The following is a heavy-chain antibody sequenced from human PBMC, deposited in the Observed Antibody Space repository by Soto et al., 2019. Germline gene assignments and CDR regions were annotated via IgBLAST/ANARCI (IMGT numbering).Heavy chain of an antibody. CDR1: GYSFTNYW. CDR2: IYPEDSET. Sequence: GESLKISCKGSGYSFTNYWIGWVRQMPGKDLEWIGIIYPEDSETRYSPSSQGLVTISVDKSISTPYRQWNSLQPSDPPTYYCAKPRSSLEWPPFDPWGQGTLVTVS. CDR3: AKPRSSLEWPPFDP. V-gene: IGHV5-51*01. D-gene: IGHD3-3*01. J-gene: IGHJ5*02.